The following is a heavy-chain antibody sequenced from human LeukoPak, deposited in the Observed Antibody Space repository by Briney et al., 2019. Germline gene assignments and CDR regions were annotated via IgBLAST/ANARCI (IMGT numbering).Heavy chain of an antibody. CDR1: GFTFSSYG. CDR2: IWYDGSNK. CDR3: ARDSLPAYYYGSGSYSYYYYGMDV. J-gene: IGHJ6*02. Sequence: GGSLRLSCAASGFTFSSYGMHWVRQAPGKGLEWVAVIWYDGSNKYYADSVKGRFTISRDNSKNTLYLQMNSLRAEDTAVYYCARDSLPAYYYGSGSYSYYYYGMDVWGQGTAVTVSS. D-gene: IGHD3-10*01. V-gene: IGHV3-33*01.